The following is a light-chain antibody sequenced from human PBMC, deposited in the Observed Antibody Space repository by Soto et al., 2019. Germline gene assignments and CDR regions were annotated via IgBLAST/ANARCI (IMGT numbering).Light chain of an antibody. Sequence: EIVLTQSPGTLSLSPGERATLSCRASQSVSSSSLAWYQQKPGQAPRLLIYGASSRATGIPDRFSGSGSGTDFTLTISRREPEDFAVYYCQQYGSSPPMYTFGQGTKVEIK. J-gene: IGKJ2*01. CDR3: QQYGSSPPMYT. CDR1: QSVSSSS. V-gene: IGKV3-20*01. CDR2: GAS.